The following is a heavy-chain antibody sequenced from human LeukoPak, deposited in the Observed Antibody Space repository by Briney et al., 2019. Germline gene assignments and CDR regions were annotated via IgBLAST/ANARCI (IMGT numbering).Heavy chain of an antibody. V-gene: IGHV3-30*18. CDR3: AKEGIYDYGGFDP. J-gene: IGHJ5*02. Sequence: GRSLRLSCAAPGFTFSSYGMHWVRQAPGKGLEWVAVISYDGSNKYYADSVKGRFTISRDNSKNTLYPQMNSLRAEDTAVYYCAKEGIYDYGGFDPWGQGTLVTVSS. CDR2: ISYDGSNK. CDR1: GFTFSSYG. D-gene: IGHD4-17*01.